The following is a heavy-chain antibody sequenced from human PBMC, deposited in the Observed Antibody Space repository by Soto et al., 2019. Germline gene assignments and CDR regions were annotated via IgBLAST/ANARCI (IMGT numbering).Heavy chain of an antibody. CDR1: GFTFRNYP. J-gene: IGHJ3*02. V-gene: IGHV3-30-3*01. CDR2: ISYDGSNR. D-gene: IGHD1-26*01. CDR3: AQLLGGSYAFEI. Sequence: PGESLKISCAASGFTFRNYPMNWVRQAPDKGLKWVAVISYDGSNRDYADSVRCRFTISRDNSKNTLYVQMYSLRPEDTAVYYCAQLLGGSYAFEIWGQGTMVTVSS.